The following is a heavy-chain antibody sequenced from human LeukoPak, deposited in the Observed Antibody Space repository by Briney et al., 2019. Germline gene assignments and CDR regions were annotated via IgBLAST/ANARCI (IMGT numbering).Heavy chain of an antibody. Sequence: GASVKVSCKASGGTFSSYAISWVRQAPGQGLEWMGGIIPIFGTANYAQKFQGRVTITADESTSTAYMELSSLRSEDTAVYYCARDGPIAAAEGDYWGQGALVTVSS. CDR1: GGTFSSYA. V-gene: IGHV1-69*13. J-gene: IGHJ4*02. CDR3: ARDGPIAAAEGDY. CDR2: IIPIFGTA. D-gene: IGHD6-13*01.